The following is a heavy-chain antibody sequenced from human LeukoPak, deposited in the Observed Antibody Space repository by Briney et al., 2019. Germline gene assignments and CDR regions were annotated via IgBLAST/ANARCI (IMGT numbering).Heavy chain of an antibody. V-gene: IGHV3-43D*03. D-gene: IGHD6-6*01. J-gene: IGHJ4*02. CDR1: GFTFDDYA. CDR2: ISWDGGST. Sequence: PGGSLRLSCAASGFTFDDYAMHWVRQAPGKGLEWVSLISWDGGSTYYADSVKGRFTISRDNSKNSLYLQMNSLRAEDTTLYYCAKDARVGQPASYFDYWGQGTLVTVSS. CDR3: AKDARVGQPASYFDY.